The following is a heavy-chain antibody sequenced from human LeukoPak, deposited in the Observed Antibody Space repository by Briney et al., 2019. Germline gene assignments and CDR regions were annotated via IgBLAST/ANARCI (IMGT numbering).Heavy chain of an antibody. CDR3: ARRGRGGTIDY. CDR2: INHSGST. Sequence: PSDTLSLTCAVYGGSFSGYYWSWIRQPPGKGLEWIGEINHSGSTNYNPSLKSRVTISVDTSKNQFSLKLSSVTAADTAVYYCARRGRGGTIDYWGQGNLVTVSS. J-gene: IGHJ4*02. V-gene: IGHV4-34*01. CDR1: GGSFSGYY. D-gene: IGHD3-10*01.